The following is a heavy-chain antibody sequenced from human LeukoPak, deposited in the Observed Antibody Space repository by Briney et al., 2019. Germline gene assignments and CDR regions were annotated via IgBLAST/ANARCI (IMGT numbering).Heavy chain of an antibody. D-gene: IGHD3-22*01. CDR3: ARLTYYADKRGWHLFHY. V-gene: IGHV5-51*01. CDR2: IYPGDSDT. CDR1: GYSFHTNW. Sequence: GESLKISCKASGYSFHTNWIGWVRQMPGKGLEWMGIIYPGDSDTKYSPSFQGQVIISADKSISTAYLQWSSLKASDTAIYYCARLTYYADKRGWHLFHYWGQGTLVTVSS. J-gene: IGHJ4*02.